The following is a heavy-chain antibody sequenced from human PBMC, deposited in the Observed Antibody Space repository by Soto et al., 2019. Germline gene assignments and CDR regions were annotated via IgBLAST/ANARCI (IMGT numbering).Heavy chain of an antibody. CDR1: GFTFSSYA. J-gene: IGHJ6*02. CDR2: ISGSGGNI. CDR3: AEPASCWDPKLMPGMDV. Sequence: DVQLLESGGGLVQPGGSLRLSCVVSGFTFSSYAMSWVRQAPGKGLEWVSSISGSGGNIYYADSVKGRFTISRDNSKNRLHLQMNSLTADATAVYDGAEPASCWDPKLMPGMDVWGQDTRVTATS. V-gene: IGHV3-23*01. D-gene: IGHD6-19*01.